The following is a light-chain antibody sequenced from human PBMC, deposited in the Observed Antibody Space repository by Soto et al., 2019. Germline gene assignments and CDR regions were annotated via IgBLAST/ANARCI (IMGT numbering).Light chain of an antibody. J-gene: IGKJ3*01. CDR2: GAS. CDR1: QSVSSNY. V-gene: IGKV3-20*01. CDR3: QQSGDSPF. Sequence: EIVLTQSPGTLSLSPGERATLSCRASQSVSSNYLAWYQQKPGQAPRLLIYGASSRATGIPDRFSGSGSGTDFTRTISRLEPEDFAVYYCQQSGDSPFFGPGNKVDF.